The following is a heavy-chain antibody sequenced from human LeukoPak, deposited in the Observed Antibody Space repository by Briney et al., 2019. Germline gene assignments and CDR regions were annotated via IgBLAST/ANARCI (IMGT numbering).Heavy chain of an antibody. CDR2: INPNSGGT. CDR1: GYTFTGYY. Sequence: ASVKVSCKASGYTFTGYYMHWVRQAPGQGLEWMGWINPNSGGTNYAQQFLGRVTITSDTSSNSAYMDLSRLRSDDTAVYYCVSELCDFWRGVGCYWGQGTLVTVSS. J-gene: IGHJ4*02. D-gene: IGHD3-3*01. CDR3: VSELCDFWRGVGCY. V-gene: IGHV1-2*02.